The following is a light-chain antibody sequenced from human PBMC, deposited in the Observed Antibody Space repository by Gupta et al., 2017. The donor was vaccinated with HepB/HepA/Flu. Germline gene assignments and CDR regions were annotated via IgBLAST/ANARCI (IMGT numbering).Light chain of an antibody. J-gene: IGKJ4*01. CDR2: WAS. Sequence: DILMIQSPASLAVSLGERATINCKSSQSVLYSSNNKDYLAWYQQKPGQPPKMRFDWASNGESGVNVSFGGRASGTDFTRLCITVPAEDADGYYCQPLFTFGRGTXVEIK. CDR3: QPLFT. CDR1: QSVLYSSNNKDY. V-gene: IGKV4-1*01.